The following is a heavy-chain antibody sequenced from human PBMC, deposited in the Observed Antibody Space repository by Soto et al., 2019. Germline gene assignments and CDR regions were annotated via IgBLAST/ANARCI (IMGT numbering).Heavy chain of an antibody. V-gene: IGHV3-33*01. D-gene: IGHD3-10*01. CDR3: ARDLGRFNFGSAYFVY. Sequence: QVQLVESGGGVVQPGRSLRLSCAASGSTFSSNGMHWVRQAPGKGLEWVAVIWSDGSEKYYADSVKGRFSISRDNSKNTLYLHMDSLRAEDTAVYYCARDLGRFNFGSAYFVYWGQGTLVTVSS. CDR2: IWSDGSEK. J-gene: IGHJ4*02. CDR1: GSTFSSNG.